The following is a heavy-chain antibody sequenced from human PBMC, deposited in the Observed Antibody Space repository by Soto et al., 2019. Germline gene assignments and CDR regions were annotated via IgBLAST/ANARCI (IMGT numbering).Heavy chain of an antibody. CDR1: GGSISSGGYS. V-gene: IGHV4-30-2*01. D-gene: IGHD4-4*01. CDR2: IYHSGST. Sequence: HLQLQESGSGMVKPSQTLSLTCAVSGGSISSGGYSWSWIRQPPGKGLEWIGYIYHSGSTYYNPSLKIRVTISVDRAKNQFSLKLSSVTAADTAVYYCARGMTTGTTFDYWGQRTLVTVSS. CDR3: ARGMTTGTTFDY. J-gene: IGHJ4*02.